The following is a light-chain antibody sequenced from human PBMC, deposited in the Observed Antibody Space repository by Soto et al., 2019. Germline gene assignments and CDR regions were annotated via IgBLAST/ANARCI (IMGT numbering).Light chain of an antibody. CDR3: SSYAGSSNV. V-gene: IGLV2-8*01. CDR1: SRDVAGYNY. Sequence: QSALTQPPSASGSPGQSVAISCTGTSRDVAGYNYVSWYQQHPGKAPKLMIYEVNKRPSGVPDRFSGSKSGNTASLTVSGLQAEDEADYYCSSYAGSSNVFGTGTKVTVL. CDR2: EVN. J-gene: IGLJ1*01.